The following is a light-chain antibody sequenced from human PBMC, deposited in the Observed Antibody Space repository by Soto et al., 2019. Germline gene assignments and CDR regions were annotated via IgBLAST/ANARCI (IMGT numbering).Light chain of an antibody. J-gene: IGKJ4*01. CDR2: AAS. V-gene: IGKV1-27*01. CDR3: QKYNSAPPT. Sequence: DIQMTQSPSSLSASVGDRVTITCRASQGISNYLALYHQKPGKVPKLLIYAASTLQSGVPSRFSGSRSGTDVTLTISSLQPEDVATYYCQKYNSAPPTFGGGTQVQIK. CDR1: QGISNY.